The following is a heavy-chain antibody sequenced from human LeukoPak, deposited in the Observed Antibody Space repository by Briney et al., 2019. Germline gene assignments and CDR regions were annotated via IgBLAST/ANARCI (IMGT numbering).Heavy chain of an antibody. D-gene: IGHD2-8*01. CDR2: ISPSGGST. Sequence: GASVKVSCKAFGYTFTSNYMHWVRQAPGQGPEWMGVISPSGGSTSYAQKFQGRVTMTRDTSTSTVYMELSSLRSEDTAVYYCARAMGVDWFDPWGQGTLVTVSS. J-gene: IGHJ5*02. V-gene: IGHV1-46*01. CDR3: ARAMGVDWFDP. CDR1: GYTFTSNY.